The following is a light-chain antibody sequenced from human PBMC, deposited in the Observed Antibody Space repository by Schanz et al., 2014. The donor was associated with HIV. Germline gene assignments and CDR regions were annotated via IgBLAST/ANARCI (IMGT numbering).Light chain of an antibody. CDR2: EVT. V-gene: IGLV2-14*02. CDR3: SSYTSSSTVV. CDR1: RNDVGTYNL. Sequence: QSVLTQPASVSGSPGQSITISCTGTRNDVGTYNLVSWYQQHPGKAPQLMIYEVTKRPSGVSDRFSGSKSGNTASLTISGLQAEDEADYYCSSYTSSSTVVFGGGTKVTVL. J-gene: IGLJ2*01.